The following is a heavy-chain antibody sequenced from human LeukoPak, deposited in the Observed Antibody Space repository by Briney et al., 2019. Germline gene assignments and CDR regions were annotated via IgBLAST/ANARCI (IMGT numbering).Heavy chain of an antibody. CDR2: INHSGST. CDR1: GGSFSGYY. J-gene: IGHJ4*02. Sequence: SETLSITCAVYGGSFSGYYWSWIRQPPGKGLEWIGEINHSGSTNYNPSLKSRVTISVDTSKNQFSLKLSSVTAADTAVYYCASDGYSSSLNWGQGTLVTVSS. CDR3: ASDGYSSSLN. D-gene: IGHD6-13*01. V-gene: IGHV4-34*01.